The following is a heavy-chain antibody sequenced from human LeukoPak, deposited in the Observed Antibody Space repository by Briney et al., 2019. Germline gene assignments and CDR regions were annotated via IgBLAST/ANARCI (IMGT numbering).Heavy chain of an antibody. D-gene: IGHD6-19*01. CDR1: GFTFSSYA. J-gene: IGHJ4*02. Sequence: PGGSLRLSCAASGFTFSSYAMSWVRQAPGKGLEWVSAISGSGGSTYYADSVKGRFTISGDNSKNTLYLQMNSLRAEDTAVYYCAKFGVGEYSSGWYGHYYFDYWGQGTLVTVSS. V-gene: IGHV3-23*01. CDR3: AKFGVGEYSSGWYGHYYFDY. CDR2: ISGSGGST.